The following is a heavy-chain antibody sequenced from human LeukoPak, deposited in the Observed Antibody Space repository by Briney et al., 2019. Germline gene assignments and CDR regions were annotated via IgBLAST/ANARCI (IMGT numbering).Heavy chain of an antibody. D-gene: IGHD2-2*01. CDR3: AKAYCSSTSCYIDY. V-gene: IGHV3-30*02. CDR2: VRYDGSNK. Sequence: GGSLRLSCAASGFTFSSYGMHWVRQAPGKGLEWVAFVRYDGSNKYYADSVKGRFTISRDNSKNTLYLQMNSLRAEDTAVYYCAKAYCSSTSCYIDYWGQGTLVTVS. CDR1: GFTFSSYG. J-gene: IGHJ4*02.